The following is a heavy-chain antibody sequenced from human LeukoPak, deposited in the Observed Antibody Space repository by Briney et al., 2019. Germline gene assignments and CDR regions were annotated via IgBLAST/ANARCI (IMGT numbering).Heavy chain of an antibody. CDR1: GGSISSSNYY. V-gene: IGHV4-39*01. D-gene: IGHD3-10*01. CDR3: ARPGGSGSYYTHPFDY. J-gene: IGHJ4*02. Sequence: PSETLSLTCTVSGGSISSSNYYWGWIRQPPGKGLEWMGRIYYRGSTYYNPSLKSRVTISVDTSKNQFSLKLSSVTAADTAVYYCARPGGSGSYYTHPFDYWGQGTLVTVSS. CDR2: IYYRGST.